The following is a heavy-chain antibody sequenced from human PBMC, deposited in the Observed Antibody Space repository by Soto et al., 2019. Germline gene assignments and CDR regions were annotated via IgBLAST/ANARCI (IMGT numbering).Heavy chain of an antibody. CDR3: AKDVGSGWWEAYS. D-gene: IGHD6-19*01. V-gene: IGHV3-30*18. CDR2: ISYDGSNK. J-gene: IGHJ4*02. Sequence: QVQLVESGGGAVQPGGSLRLSCAASGFTFRSYGMHWVRQAPGKGLEWVAVISYDGSNKFYADSLKGRVTISRDNSKNTLYLQVNSLRTEDTAVYYCAKDVGSGWWEAYSWGQGTLVTVSS. CDR1: GFTFRSYG.